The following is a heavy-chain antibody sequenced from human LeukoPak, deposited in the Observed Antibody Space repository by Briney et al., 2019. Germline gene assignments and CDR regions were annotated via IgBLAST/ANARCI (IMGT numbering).Heavy chain of an antibody. J-gene: IGHJ4*02. D-gene: IGHD3-16*01. V-gene: IGHV4-59*01. CDR3: ARGGYYFDS. CDR2: IYYSGST. CDR1: GGSITSFY. Sequence: SETLSLTCTVSGGSITSFYWSWIRQSPGKGLEWIGYIYYSGSTNYNPPLKSRVTISVDTAKSHFSLKLSSVTAADRAVYFCARGGYYFDSWGQGTLVSVSS.